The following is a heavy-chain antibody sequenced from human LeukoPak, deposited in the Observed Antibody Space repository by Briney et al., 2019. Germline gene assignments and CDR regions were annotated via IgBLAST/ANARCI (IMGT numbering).Heavy chain of an antibody. CDR3: ARAAYYSNDPGGY. CDR1: GFTFSSYS. CDR2: ISSSSSYI. D-gene: IGHD4-11*01. Sequence: PGGSLRLSCAASGFTFSSYSMNWVRQAPGKGLEWVSSISSSSSYIYYADSVKGRFAISRDNAKNSLYLQMNSLRAEDTAVYYCARAAYYSNDPGGYWGQGTLVTVSS. J-gene: IGHJ4*02. V-gene: IGHV3-21*01.